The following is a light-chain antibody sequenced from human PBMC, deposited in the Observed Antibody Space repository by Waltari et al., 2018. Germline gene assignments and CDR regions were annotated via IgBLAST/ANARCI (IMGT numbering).Light chain of an antibody. Sequence: DIQMTQSPSTLSASVGDNVTITCRSSQSLTNWLAWYQQKPGKAPTLLIYEASTLESGVPSRFSGSGSGAEFTLTISSLQPDDFATYYCQMYTTYSQTFGGGTKVEMK. CDR1: QSLTNW. CDR3: QMYTTYSQT. V-gene: IGKV1-5*03. CDR2: EAS. J-gene: IGKJ4*01.